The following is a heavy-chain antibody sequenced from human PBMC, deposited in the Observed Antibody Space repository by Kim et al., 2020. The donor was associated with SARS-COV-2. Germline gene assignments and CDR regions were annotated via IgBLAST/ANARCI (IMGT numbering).Heavy chain of an antibody. CDR1: GFTFSSYE. Sequence: GGSLRLSCAASGFTFSSYEMNWVRQAPGKGLEWVSYISSSGSTIYYADSVKGRFTISRDNAKNSLYLQMNSLRAEDTAVYYCARVSAEIVVVPAALDYWGQGTLVTVSS. CDR3: ARVSAEIVVVPAALDY. V-gene: IGHV3-48*03. D-gene: IGHD2-2*01. CDR2: ISSSGSTI. J-gene: IGHJ4*02.